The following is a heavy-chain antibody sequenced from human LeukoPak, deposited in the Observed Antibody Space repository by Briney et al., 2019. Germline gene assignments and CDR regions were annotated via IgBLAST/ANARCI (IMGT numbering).Heavy chain of an antibody. CDR1: GYTFTGYY. CDR3: ARIPYKEDWLPYAPDYYYYYYMDV. J-gene: IGHJ6*03. CDR2: INPNSGGT. D-gene: IGHD3/OR15-3a*01. Sequence: ASVKVSCKASGYTFTGYYMHWVRQAPGQGLEWMGWINPNSGGTNYAQKFQGRATMTRDTSISTAYMELSRLRSDDTAVYYCARIPYKEDWLPYAPDYYYYYYMDVWGKGTTVTVS. V-gene: IGHV1-2*02.